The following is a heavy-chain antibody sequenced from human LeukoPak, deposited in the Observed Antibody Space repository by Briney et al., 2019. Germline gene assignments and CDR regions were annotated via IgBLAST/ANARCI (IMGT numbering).Heavy chain of an antibody. CDR2: ISPDGNLE. J-gene: IGHJ4*02. CDR3: AKINNNDDY. CDR1: GFTFTTFG. V-gene: IGHV3-30*18. Sequence: GGSLRLSCAASGFTFTTFGIHWVRQAPGKGLEWVAAISPDGNLEYCTDSVKGRLTISRDNSKNMIYLQMSSLRGEDSALYYCAKINNNDDYWGQGTLVTVSS. D-gene: IGHD1/OR15-1a*01.